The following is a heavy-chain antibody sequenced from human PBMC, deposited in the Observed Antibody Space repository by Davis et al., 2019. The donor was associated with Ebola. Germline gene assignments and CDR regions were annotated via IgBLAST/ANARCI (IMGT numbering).Heavy chain of an antibody. J-gene: IGHJ5*02. Sequence: PGGSLRLSCAASGFTVSSNYMSWVRQAPGKGLEWVSVIYSGGSTYYADSVKGRFTISRDNSKNTLYLQMNSLRAEDTAVYYCARGSIYGDYRENWFDPWGQGTLVTVSS. CDR1: GFTVSSNY. CDR3: ARGSIYGDYRENWFDP. CDR2: IYSGGST. V-gene: IGHV3-53*05. D-gene: IGHD4-17*01.